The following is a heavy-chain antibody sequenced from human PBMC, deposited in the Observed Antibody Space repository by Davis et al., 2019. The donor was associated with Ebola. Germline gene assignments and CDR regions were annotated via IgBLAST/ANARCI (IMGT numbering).Heavy chain of an antibody. Sequence: GESLKISCAASGFTFSSYAMSWVRQAPGKGLEWVSSISSSSSYIYYADSVKGRFTISRDNAKNSLYLQMNSLRAEDTAVYYCARDPLGYTDDNDYWGQGTLVTVSS. CDR2: ISSSSSYI. CDR3: ARDPLGYTDDNDY. CDR1: GFTFSSYA. D-gene: IGHD2-2*02. V-gene: IGHV3-21*04. J-gene: IGHJ4*02.